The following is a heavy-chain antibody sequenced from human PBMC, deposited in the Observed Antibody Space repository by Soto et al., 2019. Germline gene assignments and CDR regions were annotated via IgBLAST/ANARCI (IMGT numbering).Heavy chain of an antibody. CDR3: TTLGPS. CDR2: IKSKTDAETT. V-gene: IGHV3-15*07. CDR1: GFSFSSAW. J-gene: IGHJ5*02. Sequence: PGGSLRLSCAASGFSFSSAWVNWARQAPGKGLEWVGHIKSKTDAETTDYAXSVKGRFTISRDDSENMLYLQMNSLEIEDTAMYYCTTLGPSWGQGTQVTVSS.